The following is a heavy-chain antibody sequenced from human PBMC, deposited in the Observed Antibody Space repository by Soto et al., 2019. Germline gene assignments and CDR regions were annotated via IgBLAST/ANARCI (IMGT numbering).Heavy chain of an antibody. V-gene: IGHV3-15*01. CDR3: TRSPMVRGVTRTYYFDY. Sequence: GESLKISCAASGFTFSNAWMSWVRQAPGKGLEWVGRIKSKTDGGTTDYAAPVKGRFTISRDDSKNTLYLQMNSLKTEDTAVYYCTRSPMVRGVTRTYYFDYWGQGTLVTVSS. CDR2: IKSKTDGGTT. D-gene: IGHD3-10*01. CDR1: GFTFSNAW. J-gene: IGHJ4*02.